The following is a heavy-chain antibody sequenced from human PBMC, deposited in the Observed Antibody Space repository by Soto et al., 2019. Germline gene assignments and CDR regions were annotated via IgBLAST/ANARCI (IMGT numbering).Heavy chain of an antibody. CDR2: IYRXNSET. D-gene: IGHD3-3*02. CDR3: ARQGSIFDY. CDR1: EYSFTSYW. Sequence: XXSLKISCKGSEYSFTSYWIGWVRQMPGKGVGWRXIIYRXNSETKNSQSXXGRVTFPXXKSNSTAYMQWSSIKASDTAMYYCARQGSIFDYWGQGTLVTVS. J-gene: IGHJ4*02. V-gene: IGHV5-51*01.